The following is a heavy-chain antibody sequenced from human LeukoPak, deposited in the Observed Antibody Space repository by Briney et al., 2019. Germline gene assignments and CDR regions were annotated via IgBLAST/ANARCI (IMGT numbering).Heavy chain of an antibody. J-gene: IGHJ4*02. D-gene: IGHD2-15*01. V-gene: IGHV3-43*01. CDR2: ITYVGEIT. Sequence: PGRSLRPSCAASGFNFDDYTMHWVRQAPGKGLKWVALITYVGEITFYADSMRCRFTISRDNTENSLHLQVNSLRVDDTALYHCAAERHMYSHYWGQGTLVTVSS. CDR1: GFNFDDYT. CDR3: AAERHMYSHY.